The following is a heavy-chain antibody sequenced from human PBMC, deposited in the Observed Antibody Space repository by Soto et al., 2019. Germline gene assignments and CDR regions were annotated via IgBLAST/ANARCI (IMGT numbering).Heavy chain of an antibody. J-gene: IGHJ5*02. V-gene: IGHV5-51*01. Sequence: PGESLQISCKGSGYGFTSYWIGWVRQMPGKGLEWMGSIYRRDSDTRYNPPFQGQVTISVDTSKNQVSLQLTYVTVADTAVYYCARGYWFDPWGPGTLVTVSS. CDR1: GYGFTSYW. CDR3: ARGYWFDP. CDR2: IYRRDSDT.